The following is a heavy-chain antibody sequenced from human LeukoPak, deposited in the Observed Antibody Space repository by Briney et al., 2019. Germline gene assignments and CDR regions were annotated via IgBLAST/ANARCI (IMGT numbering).Heavy chain of an antibody. D-gene: IGHD7-27*01. Sequence: SETLSLTCTVSGDSIASSGYYWSWVRQPPGKGLEWIATIYYSGNTYYDASLKSRVAMSVDTSKNQFSLKVRSVTAADTAVYFCVRLDWGSRGSGSFDIWGQGTLVIVSS. CDR3: VRLDWGSRGSGSFDI. CDR1: GDSIASSGYY. CDR2: IYYSGNT. J-gene: IGHJ4*02. V-gene: IGHV4-39*01.